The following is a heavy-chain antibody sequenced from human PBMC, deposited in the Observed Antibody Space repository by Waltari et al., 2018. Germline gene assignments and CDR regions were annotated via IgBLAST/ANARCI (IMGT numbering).Heavy chain of an antibody. V-gene: IGHV3-23*01. Sequence: EVQLLESGGGLVQPGGSLRLSCAASGFTFSSYAMIWVRQAPGKGLEWVSAISGSGGSTYYADSGKGRFTISRDNSKNTLYLQMNSLRSEDTAVYYCAKLLVVMPLDAVDIWGQGTMVTVSS. J-gene: IGHJ3*02. D-gene: IGHD3-22*01. CDR2: ISGSGGST. CDR3: AKLLVVMPLDAVDI. CDR1: GFTFSSYA.